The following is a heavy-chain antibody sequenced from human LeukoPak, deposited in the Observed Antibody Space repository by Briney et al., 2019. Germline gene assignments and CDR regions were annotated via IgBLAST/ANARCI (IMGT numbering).Heavy chain of an antibody. CDR3: ARAMGDVVVPAAIGWFDP. CDR2: IIPIFGTA. D-gene: IGHD2-2*01. J-gene: IGHJ5*02. CDR1: GGTFSSYA. V-gene: IGHV1-69*06. Sequence: ASVKVSCKASGGTFSSYAISWVRQAPGQGLEWMGGIIPIFGTANYAQKFQGRVTITADKSTSAAYMELSSLRSEDTAVYYCARAMGDVVVPAAIGWFDPWGQGTLVTVSS.